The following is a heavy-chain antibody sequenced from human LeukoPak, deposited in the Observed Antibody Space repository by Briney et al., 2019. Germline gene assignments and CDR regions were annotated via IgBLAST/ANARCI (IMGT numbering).Heavy chain of an antibody. CDR2: IYHSGST. CDR3: ARVGVVVAAIDY. J-gene: IGHJ4*02. V-gene: IGHV4-30-2*01. D-gene: IGHD2-15*01. CDR1: GVSISSGGYS. Sequence: SETLSLTCTVSGVSISSGGYSWSWIRQPPGKGLEWIGYIYHSGSTYYNPSLKSRVTISVDRSKNQFSLKLSSVTAADTAVYYCARVGVVVAAIDYWGQGTLVTVSS.